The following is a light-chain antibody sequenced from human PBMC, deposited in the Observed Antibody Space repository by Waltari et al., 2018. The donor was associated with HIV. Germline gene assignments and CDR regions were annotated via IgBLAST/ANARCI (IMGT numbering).Light chain of an antibody. CDR2: EVS. V-gene: IGLV2-14*01. CDR3: SSSTSSSTLI. Sequence: QSALTQPASVSGSPGQTITISCTGTSSDVGVSNYVSWYQQHPGKAPKLIIFEVSIRPSGVCKRFSGSKSGNTASLTISGRQAEDDADYYCSSSTSSSTLIFGGGTKLTVL. J-gene: IGLJ2*01. CDR1: SSDVGVSNY.